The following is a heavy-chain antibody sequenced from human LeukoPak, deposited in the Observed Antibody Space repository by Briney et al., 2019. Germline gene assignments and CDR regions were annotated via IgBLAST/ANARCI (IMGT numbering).Heavy chain of an antibody. J-gene: IGHJ4*02. CDR3: AKGGASVTRYVDY. CDR1: GFTFSSYG. Sequence: PGGSLRLCCAASGFTFSSYGMHWVRQAPGKGLEWVAVISYDGSNKYYADSVKGRFTISRDNSQNTLYLQMNSLRPEDTAVYYCAKGGASVTRYVDYWGQGTLVTVSS. V-gene: IGHV3-30*18. D-gene: IGHD4-17*01. CDR2: ISYDGSNK.